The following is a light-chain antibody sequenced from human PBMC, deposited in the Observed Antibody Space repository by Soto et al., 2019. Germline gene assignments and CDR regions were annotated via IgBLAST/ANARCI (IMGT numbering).Light chain of an antibody. V-gene: IGKV1-39*01. CDR3: RQSSSTLWT. J-gene: IGKJ1*01. Sequence: DIQMTQSPSSLSASVGDRVTITCRASQSINRYLNWYQQKPGKAPKLLIYAASSLQSGVPSRFSGSGSGTDFTLTISSLQPEDFATYYCRQSSSTLWTFGQGTKVEIK. CDR1: QSINRY. CDR2: AAS.